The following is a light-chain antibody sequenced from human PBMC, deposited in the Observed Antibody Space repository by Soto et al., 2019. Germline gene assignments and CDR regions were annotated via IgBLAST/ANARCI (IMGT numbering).Light chain of an antibody. CDR1: SSDVGIYNL. CDR3: CSYASRSLV. V-gene: IGLV2-23*01. Sequence: QSALTQPASVSGSPGQTITVSCTGTSSDVGIYNLVSWYQHHPGKAPKLMIYEGSKRPSGVSNRFSGSKSGNTASLTISGLQAEDEADYYCCSYASRSLVFGGGTQLTVL. J-gene: IGLJ3*02. CDR2: EGS.